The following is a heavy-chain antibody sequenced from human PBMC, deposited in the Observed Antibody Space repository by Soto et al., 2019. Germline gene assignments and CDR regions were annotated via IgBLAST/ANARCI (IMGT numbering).Heavy chain of an antibody. J-gene: IGHJ4*02. D-gene: IGHD5-12*01. CDR3: ARDRDGYNHIDY. CDR2: IYSTGTT. V-gene: IGHV4-30-4*01. Sequence: QVQLQESGPGLVKPSQTLSLTCTVSGDSIGSGKYYWSWIRQAPGTGLEWIGYIYSTGTTYNNPSLESRITTSVDTSKNQFSLKLTSVTAADTAVYYCARDRDGYNHIDYWGQGTVVSVSS. CDR1: GDSIGSGKYY.